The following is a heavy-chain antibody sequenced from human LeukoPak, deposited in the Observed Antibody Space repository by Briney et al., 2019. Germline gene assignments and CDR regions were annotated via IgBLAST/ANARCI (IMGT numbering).Heavy chain of an antibody. V-gene: IGHV4-59*01. CDR3: ARAEGLFDP. Sequence: SETLSLTCTVSGGSISSYYWSWIRQPPGKGLEWIGYIYYSGSTNYNPSLKSRVTISVDTSKNQFSLKLSSVTAADTAVYYCARAEGLFDPWGQGTLVTVSS. J-gene: IGHJ5*02. CDR2: IYYSGST. CDR1: GGSISSYY.